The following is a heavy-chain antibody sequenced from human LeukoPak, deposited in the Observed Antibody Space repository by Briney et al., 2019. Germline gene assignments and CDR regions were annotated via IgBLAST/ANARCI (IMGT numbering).Heavy chain of an antibody. CDR2: ISYDGSNK. D-gene: IGHD6-19*01. CDR1: GFTFSSYG. V-gene: IGHV3-30*18. J-gene: IGHJ4*02. Sequence: GGSLRLSCAASGFTFSSYGMHWVRQAPGKGLEWVAVISYDGSNKYYAGSVKGRFTISRDNSKNTLYLQMNSLRAEDTALYCCAKDRISGWNVFDYWGQGTLVTVSS. CDR3: AKDRISGWNVFDY.